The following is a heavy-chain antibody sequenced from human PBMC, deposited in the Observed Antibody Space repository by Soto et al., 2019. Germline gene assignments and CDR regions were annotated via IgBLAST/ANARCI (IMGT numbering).Heavy chain of an antibody. CDR3: AIGHTRGPFDV. J-gene: IGHJ4*02. CDR2: VSSSGGSI. Sequence: EVQLLESGGGLVQPGGSLRLSCAVSGFTFSSYALTWVRQAPGKGLEWVSSVSSSGGSIYYADSVKGRFTISRDNSKNTRYLQMNSLRAEDTGVYYCAIGHTRGPFDVWGQGTLATVSS. CDR1: GFTFSSYA. V-gene: IGHV3-23*01. D-gene: IGHD2-8*02.